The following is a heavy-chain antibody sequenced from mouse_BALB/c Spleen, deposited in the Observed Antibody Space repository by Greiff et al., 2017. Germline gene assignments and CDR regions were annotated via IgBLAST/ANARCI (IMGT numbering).Heavy chain of an antibody. Sequence: VQVVESGPGLVAPSQSLSITCTVSGFSLTSYGVHWVRQPPGKGLEWLGVIWAGGSTNYNSALMSRLSISKDNSKSQVFLKMNSLQTDDTAMYYCARDRRAWFAYWGQGTLVTVSA. CDR2: IWAGGST. CDR3: ARDRRAWFAY. J-gene: IGHJ3*01. CDR1: GFSLTSYG. V-gene: IGHV2-9*02.